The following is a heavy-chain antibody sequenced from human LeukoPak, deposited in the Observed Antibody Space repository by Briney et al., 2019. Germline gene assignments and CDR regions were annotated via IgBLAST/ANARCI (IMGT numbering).Heavy chain of an antibody. CDR3: TRATLHYDILTGYYIRGDPFDY. CDR2: IRSKAYGGTT. D-gene: IGHD3-9*01. V-gene: IGHV3-49*03. J-gene: IGHJ4*02. CDR1: GFTFGDYA. Sequence: PGGSLRLSCTASGFTFGDYAMSWFRQAPGKGLEWAGFIRSKAYGGTTEYAASVKGRFTISRDDSKSIAYLQMNSLKTEDTAVYYCTRATLHYDILTGYYIRGDPFDYWGQGTLVTVSS.